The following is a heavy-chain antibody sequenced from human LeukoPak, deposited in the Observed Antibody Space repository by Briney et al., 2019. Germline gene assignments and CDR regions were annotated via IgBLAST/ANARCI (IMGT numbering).Heavy chain of an antibody. D-gene: IGHD3-22*01. Sequence: SGGSLRLSCAASGFTFSTYAMSWVRQAPGKGLEWVSLIGGSDGRTRYAGSVKGRFTISRDNSKNTLYLEMNSLRAEDTAVYYCAKDSSSYDWGYMDVWGKGTTVTISS. CDR2: IGGSDGRT. J-gene: IGHJ6*03. CDR1: GFTFSTYA. CDR3: AKDSSSYDWGYMDV. V-gene: IGHV3-23*01.